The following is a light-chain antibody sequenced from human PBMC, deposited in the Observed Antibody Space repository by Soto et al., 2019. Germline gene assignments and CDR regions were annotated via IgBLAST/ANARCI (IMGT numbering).Light chain of an antibody. V-gene: IGKV3-20*01. CDR2: GAS. CDR3: QQHGTSQIT. CDR1: QTVIHNH. Sequence: EIVLTQPPHPLSWSLGDTATPPCTASQTVIHNHLAWHQQKPGQTPRLLIYGASSRATGIPARFSGSGSGTDFTLTISRLEPEDFAVYYCQQHGTSQITLGQGTRVEIK. J-gene: IGKJ5*01.